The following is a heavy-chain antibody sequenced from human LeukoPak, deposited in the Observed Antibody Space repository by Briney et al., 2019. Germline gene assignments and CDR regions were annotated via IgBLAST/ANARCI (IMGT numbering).Heavy chain of an antibody. V-gene: IGHV3-30-3*01. Sequence: GGSLRLSCAASGFTFSSYAMHWVRQAPGKGLEWVAVISYDGSNKYYADSVKGRFTISRDNSKNTLYLQMNSLRAEDTAVYYCARVSLRGNDFDYWGQGTLVTVSS. CDR3: ARVSLRGNDFDY. CDR2: ISYDGSNK. D-gene: IGHD4-23*01. J-gene: IGHJ4*02. CDR1: GFTFSSYA.